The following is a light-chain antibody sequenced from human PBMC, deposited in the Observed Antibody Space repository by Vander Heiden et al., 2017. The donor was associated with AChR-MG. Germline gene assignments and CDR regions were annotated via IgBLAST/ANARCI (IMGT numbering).Light chain of an antibody. CDR2: EVT. CDR3: ISYTSSGTLWV. J-gene: IGLJ3*02. V-gene: IGLV2-14*03. Sequence: QSALTQPASVSGSPGQSITISCTGTSSDVGGHKSVSWYQQHPGKAPKLMISEVTNRPSGVSDRFSGSKSGNTASLTISGLQAEDEADYYCISYTSSGTLWVFGGGTKLTVL. CDR1: SSDVGGHKS.